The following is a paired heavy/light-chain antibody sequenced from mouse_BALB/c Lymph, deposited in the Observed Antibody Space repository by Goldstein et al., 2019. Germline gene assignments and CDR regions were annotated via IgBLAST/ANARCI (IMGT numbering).Light chain of an antibody. V-gene: IGKV3-12*01. J-gene: IGKJ2*01. Sequence: DIVLTQSPASLAVSLGQRATISCRASKSVSTSGYSYMHWYQQKPGQPPKLLIYLASNLESGVPARFSGSGSGTDFTLNIHPVEEEDAATYYCQHSRELPYTFGGGTKLEIK. CDR2: LAS. CDR1: KSVSTSGYSY. CDR3: QHSRELPYT.
Heavy chain of an antibody. J-gene: IGHJ4*01. Sequence: EVQLVESGGGLVKPGGSLKLSCAASGFTFSSYAMSWVRQSPEKRLEWVAEISSGGSYTYYPDTVTGRFTISRDNAKNTLYLEMSSLRSEDTAMYYCARITTGGYAMDYWGQGTSVTVSS. D-gene: IGHD1-1*01. CDR1: GFTFSSYA. CDR3: ARITTGGYAMDY. CDR2: ISSGGSYT. V-gene: IGHV5-9-4*01.